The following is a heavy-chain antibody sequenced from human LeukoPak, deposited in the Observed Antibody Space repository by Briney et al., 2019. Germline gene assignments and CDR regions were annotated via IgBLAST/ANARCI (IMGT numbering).Heavy chain of an antibody. CDR2: ISKKSGYI. CDR1: GFSFSDHG. V-gene: IGHV3-21*06. J-gene: IGHJ4*02. D-gene: IGHD2-8*01. CDR3: VRLPRDAITRDPNYFDY. Sequence: GGSLRLSCAASGFSFSDHGISWVREAPGERVVWGLSISKKSGYIYYEDSVRGRFTISRDNANNSLILQMNSLRVEDTDVDYCVRLPRDAITRDPNYFDYWGQGTLVTVSS.